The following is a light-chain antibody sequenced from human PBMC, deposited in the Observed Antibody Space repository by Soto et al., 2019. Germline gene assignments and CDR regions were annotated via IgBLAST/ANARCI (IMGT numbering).Light chain of an antibody. CDR1: SSNIGSNY. V-gene: IGLV1-47*01. CDR2: RND. CDR3: AAWDDSLSAVV. Sequence: QSVLTQPPSASGTPGQRVTISCSGSSSNIGSNYVYWYQQLPGSAPKLLIYRNDQRPSGVPDRFSASKSGTAASLAISGFRSEDEADYHCAAWDDSLSAVVFGGGTKVTVL. J-gene: IGLJ2*01.